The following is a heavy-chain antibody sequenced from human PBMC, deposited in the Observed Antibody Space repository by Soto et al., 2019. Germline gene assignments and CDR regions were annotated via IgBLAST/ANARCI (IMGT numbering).Heavy chain of an antibody. V-gene: IGHV1-2*02. CDR2: INPGSDVT. CDR3: ARVAVHKNARFDT. Sequence: QVQLVQSGAEVKKPGASVKVSCKASGYSFTKYHIHWVRQAPGQGLEWMGWINPGSDVTNQAQKFQGRVTMTRDKSITTTYMELNSLTSDDTAVYYCARVAVHKNARFDTWGQGALVTVSS. J-gene: IGHJ4*02. D-gene: IGHD1-1*01. CDR1: GYSFTKYH.